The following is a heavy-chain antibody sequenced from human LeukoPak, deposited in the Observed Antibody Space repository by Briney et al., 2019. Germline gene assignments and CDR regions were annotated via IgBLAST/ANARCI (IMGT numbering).Heavy chain of an antibody. V-gene: IGHV3-74*01. J-gene: IGHJ5*02. Sequence: HSGGSLRLSCAASGFTFSSYWMHWVRQAPGKGLVWVSRINSDGSSTIYADSVKGRFTISRDNAKNTLYLQMNSLRAEDTAVYYCAGFCGGDCYPNWFDPWGQGTLVTVSS. CDR2: INSDGSST. D-gene: IGHD2-21*02. CDR3: AGFCGGDCYPNWFDP. CDR1: GFTFSSYW.